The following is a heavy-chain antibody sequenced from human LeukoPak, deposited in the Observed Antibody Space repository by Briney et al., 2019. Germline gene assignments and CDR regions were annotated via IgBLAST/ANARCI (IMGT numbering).Heavy chain of an antibody. CDR3: ARDLSGYSGVFDP. CDR1: AYSISSVYY. D-gene: IGHD5-12*01. Sequence: PSETLSLTCTVSAYSISSVYYWGWIRQPPGKGLEWIGSIYHSGTTSYNPSHKSRVTISVDTSKNQISLNLSSVTAADTAVYYCARDLSGYSGVFDPWGQGTLVTVSS. J-gene: IGHJ5*02. V-gene: IGHV4-38-2*02. CDR2: IYHSGTT.